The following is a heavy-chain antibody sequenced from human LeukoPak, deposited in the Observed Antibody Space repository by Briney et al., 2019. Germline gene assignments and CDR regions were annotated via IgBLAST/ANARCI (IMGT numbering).Heavy chain of an antibody. CDR1: GGTFSSYA. CDR2: IIPIFGIT. Sequence: ASVKVSCKASGGTFSSYAISWVRQAPGQGLEWMGGIIPIFGITNYAQKFQGRVRITPDESTSTVYMELSSLRSEDTAVYYCANRGTAVVTPDAFDIWGQGTKVIVS. J-gene: IGHJ3*02. CDR3: ANRGTAVVTPDAFDI. V-gene: IGHV1-69*13. D-gene: IGHD4-23*01.